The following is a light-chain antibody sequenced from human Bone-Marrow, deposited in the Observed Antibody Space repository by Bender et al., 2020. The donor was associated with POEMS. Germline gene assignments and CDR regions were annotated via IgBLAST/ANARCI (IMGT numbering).Light chain of an antibody. Sequence: QSALTQPRSVSGSPGQSITISCTGTSSDVGSYNRVSWYQQPPDTAPKVMIYDVNNRPSGISNRFSGSKSGNTASLTISGLQAEDEADYYCCSFTSTSSYVFGTGTKVTVL. CDR3: CSFTSTSSYV. CDR1: SSDVGSYNR. J-gene: IGLJ1*01. V-gene: IGLV2-18*02. CDR2: DVN.